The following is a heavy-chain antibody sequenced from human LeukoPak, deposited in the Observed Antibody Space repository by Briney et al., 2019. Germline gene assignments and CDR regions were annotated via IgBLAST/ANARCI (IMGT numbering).Heavy chain of an antibody. D-gene: IGHD3-22*01. CDR1: GFTVSSKY. CDR2: IYTGGST. Sequence: GGSLRLSCAASGFTVSSKYMSWVRQAPGKGLEWVSVIYTGGSTYYADSVKGRFTISRDNSKNTQYLQMNSLRAEDTAVYYCARLYDSSGYTYFDYWGQGTLVTVSS. J-gene: IGHJ4*02. CDR3: ARLYDSSGYTYFDY. V-gene: IGHV3-66*01.